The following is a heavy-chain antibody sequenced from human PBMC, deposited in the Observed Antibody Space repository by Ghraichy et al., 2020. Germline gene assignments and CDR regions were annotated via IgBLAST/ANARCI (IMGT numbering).Heavy chain of an antibody. D-gene: IGHD3-22*01. J-gene: IGHJ2*01. CDR3: AKDLSYDSSGYHYWYFDL. CDR2: ISGSGGST. CDR1: GFTFSSYA. V-gene: IGHV3-23*01. Sequence: LSLTCAASGFTFSSYAMSWVRQAPGKGLEWVSAISGSGGSTYYADSVKGRFTISRDNSKNTLYLQMNSLRAEDTAVYYCAKDLSYDSSGYHYWYFDLWGRGTLVTVSS.